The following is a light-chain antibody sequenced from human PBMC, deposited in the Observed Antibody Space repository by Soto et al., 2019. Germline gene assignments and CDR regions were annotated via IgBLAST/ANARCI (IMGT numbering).Light chain of an antibody. CDR1: QSVSSSS. V-gene: IGKV3-20*01. J-gene: IGKJ4*01. CDR2: GAS. CDR3: QQYGNSPLT. Sequence: EIVLTQSPGTLSLSPGERVTLSCRASQSVSSSSLAWYKQRPGQAPRLLISGASSRATGIPDRFSGSGSGTDFTLTISSLEPEDFAAYYCQQYGNSPLTFGGGTKVEIK.